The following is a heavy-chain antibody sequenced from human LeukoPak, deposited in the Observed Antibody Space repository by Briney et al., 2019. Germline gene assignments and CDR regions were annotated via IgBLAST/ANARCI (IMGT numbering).Heavy chain of an antibody. CDR1: GYTFTGYY. CDR2: INPNSGGT. Sequence: ASVKVSCKASGYTFTGYYMHWVRQAPGQGLEWMGWINPNSGGTNYAQKFQGRVTMTRDTSISTAYMELSRLRSDDTAVYYCARGVYYYGSGSFTDVWGKGTTVTVSS. CDR3: ARGVYYYGSGSFTDV. D-gene: IGHD3-10*01. V-gene: IGHV1-2*02. J-gene: IGHJ6*04.